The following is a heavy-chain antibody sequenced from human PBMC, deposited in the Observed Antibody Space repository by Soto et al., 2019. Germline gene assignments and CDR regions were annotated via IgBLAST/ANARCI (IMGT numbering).Heavy chain of an antibody. D-gene: IGHD5-12*01. V-gene: IGHV4-59*01. J-gene: IGHJ4*02. CDR2: VYYTGSTIT. Sequence: PSETLSLTCSVSGASINNYYWSWIRQPPGKGLEWIGFVYYTGSTITKYNTSLQSRVAMSVDSSKNQFSLKVTSMTAADTAIYYCAKYRRTDAEGYRLDFWGPGTLVTVSS. CDR1: GASINNYY. CDR3: AKYRRTDAEGYRLDF.